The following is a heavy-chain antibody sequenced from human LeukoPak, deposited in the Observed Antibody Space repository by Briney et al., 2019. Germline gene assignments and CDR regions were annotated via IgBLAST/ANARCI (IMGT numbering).Heavy chain of an antibody. CDR3: AKGRDTSGRQNFDF. CDR2: SSASGSGT. Sequence: PGGSLRLSCEASGFTFTSYAMHWVRQAPGKGLEWVSSSSASGSGTFYTDSMSGRFTISRDNAKKTLFLQMKNLRLGDTALYYCAKGRDTSGRQNFDFWGQGTLVTVSS. D-gene: IGHD6-19*01. J-gene: IGHJ4*02. V-gene: IGHV3-23*01. CDR1: GFTFTSYA.